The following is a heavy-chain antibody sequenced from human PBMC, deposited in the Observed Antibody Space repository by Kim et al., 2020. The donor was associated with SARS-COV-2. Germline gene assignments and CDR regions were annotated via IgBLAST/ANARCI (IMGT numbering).Heavy chain of an antibody. CDR1: GFTFSSYA. CDR3: ARDTSSSWLYYFDY. V-gene: IGHV3-30-3*01. Sequence: GGSLRLSCAASGFTFSSYAMHWVRQAPGKGLEWVAVISYDGSNKYYADSVKGRFTISRDNSKNTLYLQMNSLRAEDTAVYYCARDTSSSWLYYFDYWGQGTLVTVSS. CDR2: ISYDGSNK. D-gene: IGHD6-13*01. J-gene: IGHJ4*02.